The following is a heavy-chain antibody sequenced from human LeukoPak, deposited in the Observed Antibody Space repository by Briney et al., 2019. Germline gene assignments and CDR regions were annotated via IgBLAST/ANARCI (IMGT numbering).Heavy chain of an antibody. CDR2: ISYDGSNK. Sequence: GRSLRLSCAASGFTFSSYAMHWVRQAPGKGLEWVAVISYDGSNKYYADSVKGRFTISRDNSNNTLYLQMNSLRAEDTAVYYCAKLTTSWGQGTLVTVSS. CDR1: GFTFSSYA. V-gene: IGHV3-30-3*01. J-gene: IGHJ4*02. D-gene: IGHD4-11*01. CDR3: AKLTTS.